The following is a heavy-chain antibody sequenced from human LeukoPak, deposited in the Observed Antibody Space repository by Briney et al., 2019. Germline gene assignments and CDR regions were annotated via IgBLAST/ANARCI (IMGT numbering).Heavy chain of an antibody. V-gene: IGHV5-10-1*01. CDR3: ARRTRNWFDP. Sequence: GESLKISCKGSGYSFTSYWITWVRQMPGKGLEWMGRIDPSDSYTNYSPSFQGHVTISADESISTAYLQWSSLKASDTAMYYCARRTRNWFDPWGQGTLVTVSS. CDR1: GYSFTSYW. CDR2: IDPSDSYT. D-gene: IGHD2-2*01. J-gene: IGHJ5*02.